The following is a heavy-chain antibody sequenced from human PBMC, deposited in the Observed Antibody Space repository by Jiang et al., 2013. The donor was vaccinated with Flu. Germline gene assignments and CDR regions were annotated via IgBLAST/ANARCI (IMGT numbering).Heavy chain of an antibody. CDR3: ARGSELAGIFGSFDS. V-gene: IGHV3-7*01. J-gene: IGHJ4*02. D-gene: IGHD3-10*01. CDR2: IKQDGTKK. Sequence: RLSCAASGFTLSSHWMTWVRQAPSKGLEWVANIKQDGTKKHYVDSVKGRFSVSRDNAKNSVYLQMNSLRDEDTAVYYCARGSELAGIFGSFDSWGQGTLVTVSS. CDR1: GFTLSSHW.